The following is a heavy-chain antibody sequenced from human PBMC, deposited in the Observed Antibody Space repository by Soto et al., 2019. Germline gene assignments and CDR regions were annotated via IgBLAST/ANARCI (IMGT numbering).Heavy chain of an antibody. J-gene: IGHJ6*02. CDR3: ARGPLSDCCLFGMDV. V-gene: IGHV1-69*01. CDR2: IIPICGTA. D-gene: IGHD2-21*02. Sequence: QVQLVQYGAEVNKPVSSVKVSCKASGGTFSSYAIRWVRQAPGQGLEWMGGIIPICGTANYAQKFQGRVTITADESTSTAYMELSSLRSEDTAVYYCARGPLSDCCLFGMDVWGQGTTVTVSS. CDR1: GGTFSSYA.